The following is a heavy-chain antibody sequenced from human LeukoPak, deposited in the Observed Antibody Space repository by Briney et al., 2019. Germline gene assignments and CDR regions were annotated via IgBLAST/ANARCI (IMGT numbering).Heavy chain of an antibody. J-gene: IGHJ6*02. CDR3: ARDSVVVVPAAIGPDYYYYYGMDV. V-gene: IGHV4-59*12. CDR1: GGSISSYY. D-gene: IGHD2-2*01. CDR2: IYYSGST. Sequence: SETLSLTCTVSGGSISSYYWSWIRQPPGKGLEWIGYIYYSGSTYYNPSLKSRVTISVDTSKNQFSLKLSSVTAADTAVYYCARDSVVVVPAAIGPDYYYYYGMDVWGQGTTVTVSS.